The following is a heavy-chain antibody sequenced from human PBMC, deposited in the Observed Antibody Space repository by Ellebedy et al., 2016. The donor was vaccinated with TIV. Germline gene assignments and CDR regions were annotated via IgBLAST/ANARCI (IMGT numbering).Heavy chain of an antibody. CDR3: ARDPGIAVAGTVPPNIGFDL. V-gene: IGHV3-33*08. Sequence: GESLKISCAASGFSFSGYGMNWVRQLPGKGLEWVAVISYDGSTKYYTDSVKGRFTISRDNSKNTLYLQMNSRRAEDTAVYHCARDPGIAVAGTVPPNIGFDLWGQGTLLTVSS. CDR1: GFSFSGYG. J-gene: IGHJ4*02. D-gene: IGHD6-19*01. CDR2: ISYDGSTK.